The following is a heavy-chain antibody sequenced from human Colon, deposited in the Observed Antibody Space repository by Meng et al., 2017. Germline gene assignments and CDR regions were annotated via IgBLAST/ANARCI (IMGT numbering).Heavy chain of an antibody. CDR2: FSSSISYI. J-gene: IGHJ6*02. CDR3: ARFPEYSSGWSFYYYYYGMDV. D-gene: IGHD6-19*01. V-gene: IGHV3-21*01. CDR1: GFTFSSYS. Sequence: ESLLISCPASGFTFSSYSMNWVRQAPGQGLEWVSSFSSSISYIYYTDSVKGRFTISRDNAKNSLYLQMNSLRAEDTAVYYFARFPEYSSGWSFYYYYYGMDVWGQGTTVTVSS.